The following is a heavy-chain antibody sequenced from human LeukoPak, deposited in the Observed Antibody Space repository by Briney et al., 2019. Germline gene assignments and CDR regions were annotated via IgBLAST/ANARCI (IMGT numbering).Heavy chain of an antibody. CDR3: AKDRYSNYGNWFDP. Sequence: TGGSLRLSCVASGFNFSDYAMNWVRQAPGKGLERVSAISGSGGTTHYADSVKGRFAISRDNSKNTLSLQMSHLRHEDTARYYCAKDRYSNYGNWFDPWGQGTQVTVFS. J-gene: IGHJ5*02. CDR1: GFNFSDYA. D-gene: IGHD4-11*01. V-gene: IGHV3-23*01. CDR2: ISGSGGTT.